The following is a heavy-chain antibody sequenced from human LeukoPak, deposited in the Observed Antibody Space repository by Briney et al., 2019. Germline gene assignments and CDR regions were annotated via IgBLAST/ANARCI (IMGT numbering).Heavy chain of an antibody. V-gene: IGHV3-11*05. CDR1: GFTFSDYY. CDR3: ARALGGDGGSFDS. D-gene: IGHD2-21*02. CDR2: ISSSSSYT. Sequence: PGGSLRLSCAASGFTFSDYYMSWIRQAPGKGLEWVSYISSSSSYTNCADSVKGRCTISRDNAKKSLYLQMNSLRAEDTAVYYCARALGGDGGSFDSWGQGTLVTVSS. J-gene: IGHJ4*02.